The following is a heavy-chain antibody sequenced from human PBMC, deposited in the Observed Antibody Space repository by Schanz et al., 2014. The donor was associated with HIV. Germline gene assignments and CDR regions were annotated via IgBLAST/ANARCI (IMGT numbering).Heavy chain of an antibody. J-gene: IGHJ3*02. D-gene: IGHD5-18*01. Sequence: QVQLVQSGAEVKKPGASMKVSCKASGYTFTDYLLHWFRQAPGQGLEWMGWISGYIGNTDYAQNLQDRVTMTADTFTSTAYMELSSLRSEDTAVYYCASGRFDTVIWWGDAFLIWGRGTMVTVSS. CDR2: ISGYIGNT. V-gene: IGHV1-18*04. CDR3: ASGRFDTVIWWGDAFLI. CDR1: GYTFTDYL.